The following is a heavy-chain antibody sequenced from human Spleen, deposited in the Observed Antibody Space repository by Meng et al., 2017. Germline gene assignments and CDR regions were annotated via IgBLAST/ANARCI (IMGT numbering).Heavy chain of an antibody. D-gene: IGHD2-2*01. CDR2: INAVFGTT. J-gene: IGHJ4*02. CDR3: ARKAGNCISTTCYSLDY. V-gene: IGHV1-69*05. CDR1: GYTFTGYY. Sequence: SVKVSCKASGYTFTGYYMHWVRQAPGQGREWMGGINAVFGTTNYAQKFQGRVTITTDESTSTVYMELTRLTSEDTAVYFCARKAGNCISTTCYSLDYWGQGTLVTVSS.